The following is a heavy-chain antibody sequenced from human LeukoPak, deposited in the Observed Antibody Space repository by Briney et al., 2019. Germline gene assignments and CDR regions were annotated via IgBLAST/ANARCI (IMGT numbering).Heavy chain of an antibody. D-gene: IGHD7-27*01. CDR2: ISSSSYI. CDR1: GFTFSSYS. Sequence: GGSLRLSCAASGFTFSSYSMNWVRQAPGKGLEWVSSISSSSYIYYADSVKGRFTISRDNAKNSLYLQMNSLRAEDTAVYYCARTLPGLTGDYWGQGTLVTVSS. J-gene: IGHJ4*02. V-gene: IGHV3-21*01. CDR3: ARTLPGLTGDY.